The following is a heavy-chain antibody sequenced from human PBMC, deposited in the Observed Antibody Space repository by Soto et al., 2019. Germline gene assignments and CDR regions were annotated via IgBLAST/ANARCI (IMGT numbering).Heavy chain of an antibody. D-gene: IGHD3-16*01. J-gene: IGHJ6*02. Sequence: QVQLVQSGAEEKKPGASVKVSCKVSGHTFHNYAVHWVRQAPGQGLEWMGWINAGNGDAKYSQKFQGRVTITRDTSASTAYMELSSLRSEDTAVYYGTGGNYYYSGMEVWGQGTTVTVSS. CDR3: TGGNYYYSGMEV. CDR1: GHTFHNYA. V-gene: IGHV1-3*05. CDR2: INAGNGDA.